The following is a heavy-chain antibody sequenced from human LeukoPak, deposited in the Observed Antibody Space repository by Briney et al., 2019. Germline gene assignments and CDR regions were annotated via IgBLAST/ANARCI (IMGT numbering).Heavy chain of an antibody. J-gene: IGHJ4*02. V-gene: IGHV3-21*01. CDR1: GFTFSSYS. CDR3: ARDDYYYDSSGYYLPYFDY. CDR2: ISSSSSYI. Sequence: GGSLRLSCAASGFTFSSYSMNWVRQAPGKGLEWVSSISSSSSYIYYADSVKGRFTISRDNAKNSLYLQMNSLRAEGTAVYYCARDDYYYDSSGYYLPYFDYWGQGTLVTVSS. D-gene: IGHD3-22*01.